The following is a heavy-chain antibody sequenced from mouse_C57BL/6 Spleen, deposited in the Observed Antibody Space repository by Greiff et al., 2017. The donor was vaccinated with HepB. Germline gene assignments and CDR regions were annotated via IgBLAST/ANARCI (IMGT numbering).Heavy chain of an antibody. J-gene: IGHJ2*01. D-gene: IGHD1-1*01. Sequence: QVQLQRSGAELVKPGASVKLSCKASGYTFTSYWMHWVKQRPGQGLEWIGMIHPNSGSTNYNEKFKSKATLTVDKSSSTAYMQLSSLTSEDSAVYYCARDYYGSSYVLDYWGQGTTLTVSS. V-gene: IGHV1-64*01. CDR3: ARDYYGSSYVLDY. CDR1: GYTFTSYW. CDR2: IHPNSGST.